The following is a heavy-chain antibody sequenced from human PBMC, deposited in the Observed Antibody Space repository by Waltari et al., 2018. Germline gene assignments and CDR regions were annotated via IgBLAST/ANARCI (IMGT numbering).Heavy chain of an antibody. J-gene: IGHJ5*02. CDR1: GYSISSGYY. CDR2: IYHSGST. Sequence: QVQLQESGPGLVKPSETLSLTCAVSGYSISSGYYWGWIRQPPGKGLEWIGSIYHSGSTYYNPSRKSRVTISVDTSKNQFSLKLSSVTAADTAVYYCARGYSSSWYVDPWGQGTLVTVSS. D-gene: IGHD6-13*01. V-gene: IGHV4-38-2*01. CDR3: ARGYSSSWYVDP.